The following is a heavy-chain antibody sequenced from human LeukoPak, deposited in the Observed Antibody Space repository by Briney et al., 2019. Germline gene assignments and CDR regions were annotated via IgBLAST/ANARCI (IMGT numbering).Heavy chain of an antibody. V-gene: IGHV3-23*01. CDR2: ISGSSVDT. Sequence: PGGSLRLSCAASGFTVSSNYMSWVRQAPGKGPGWVSAISGSSVDTYYADSVKGRFTISRDNSKNTLFLQMNTLRAEDTAVYYCAGPLGTPYFHRWGQGTLVTVSS. D-gene: IGHD7-27*01. CDR1: GFTVSSNY. CDR3: AGPLGTPYFHR. J-gene: IGHJ1*01.